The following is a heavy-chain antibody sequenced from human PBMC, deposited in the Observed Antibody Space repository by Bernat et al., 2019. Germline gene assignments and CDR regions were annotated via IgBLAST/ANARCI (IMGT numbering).Heavy chain of an antibody. CDR1: GFTFSSYG. V-gene: IGHV3-30*03. J-gene: IGHJ3*02. CDR2: ISYDGSNK. Sequence: QVQLVESGGGVVQPGRSLRLSCAASGFTFSSYGMHWVRQAPGKGLEWVAVISYDGSNKYYADSVKGRFTISRENSKNTLYLKMNSLRAEDTAVYYCATLRFSGWYERDAFDIWGQGTMVTVSS. CDR3: ATLRFSGWYERDAFDI. D-gene: IGHD6-19*01.